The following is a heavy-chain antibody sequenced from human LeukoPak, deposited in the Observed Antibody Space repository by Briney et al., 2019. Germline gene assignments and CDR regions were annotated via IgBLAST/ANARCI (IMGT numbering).Heavy chain of an antibody. Sequence: PGGSLRLSCEASGFTFNNYVMTWVRQAPGKGLEWVSSISASAAMTYYADSVKGRFTISRDNSKNTLYLQMNSLRAEDTAVHYCAKDQGDYEGPQEDWGQGTLVTVSS. J-gene: IGHJ4*02. D-gene: IGHD4-17*01. CDR1: GFTFNNYV. CDR2: ISASAAMT. CDR3: AKDQGDYEGPQED. V-gene: IGHV3-23*01.